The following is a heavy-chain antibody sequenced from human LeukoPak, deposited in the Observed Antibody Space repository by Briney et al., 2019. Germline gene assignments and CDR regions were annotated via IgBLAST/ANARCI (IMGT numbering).Heavy chain of an antibody. Sequence: GGALRLSCAASGFTFSSYAMHWVRAAPGTGLERVAVISYDGGNKYYADSVKGRFTLSRDNSKNTLYLHMNSPRDEDTPLYYSAGRFSSAYLNGVSNFDDWGQGTLVTVSS. J-gene: IGHJ4*02. CDR3: AGRFSSAYLNGVSNFDD. D-gene: IGHD3-22*01. V-gene: IGHV3-30-3*01. CDR1: GFTFSSYA. CDR2: ISYDGGNK.